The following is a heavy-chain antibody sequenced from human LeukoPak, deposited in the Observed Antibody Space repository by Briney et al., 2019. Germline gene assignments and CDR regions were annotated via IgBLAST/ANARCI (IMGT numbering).Heavy chain of an antibody. Sequence: ASVKVSCKASGYTFTSYDINWVRQATGQGLEWMGWMNPNSGNTGYAQKFQGRVTITRNTSISTAYMELSSLRSEDTAVYYCARGIGYYYDSSGYVDAFDIWGQGTMVTVSS. CDR1: GYTFTSYD. V-gene: IGHV1-8*03. J-gene: IGHJ3*02. CDR3: ARGIGYYYDSSGYVDAFDI. D-gene: IGHD3-22*01. CDR2: MNPNSGNT.